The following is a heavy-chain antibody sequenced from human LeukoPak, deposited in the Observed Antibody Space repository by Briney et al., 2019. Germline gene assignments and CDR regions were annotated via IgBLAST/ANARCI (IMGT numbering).Heavy chain of an antibody. D-gene: IGHD3-16*01. Sequence: SETLSLICAVYGGSFNDYYWSWIRQTPGKGLEWIGEIHHSGRTNYNPSLKSRVIISVDTSKNQFSLTVNSVTAADTGVYYCARVRSKDVWVSYGTYQYYYYMDVWGNGTTVTISS. CDR3: ARVRSKDVWVSYGTYQYYYYMDV. CDR1: GGSFNDYY. V-gene: IGHV4-34*01. J-gene: IGHJ6*03. CDR2: IHHSGRT.